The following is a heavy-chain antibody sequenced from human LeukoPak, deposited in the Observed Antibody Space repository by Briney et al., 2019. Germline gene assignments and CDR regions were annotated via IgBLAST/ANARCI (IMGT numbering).Heavy chain of an antibody. V-gene: IGHV3-21*01. Sequence: GGSLRLSCAAFDCTLSSYSMNWVRQAPGKGLEWVSSISSSSSYIYYADSVKGRFTISRDNAKNSLYLQMNSLRAEDTAVYYCARLGVAWCGRFLAVDYWGQGTLVTVSS. J-gene: IGHJ4*02. CDR2: ISSSSSYI. CDR3: ARLGVAWCGRFLAVDY. CDR1: DCTLSSYS. D-gene: IGHD3-10*01.